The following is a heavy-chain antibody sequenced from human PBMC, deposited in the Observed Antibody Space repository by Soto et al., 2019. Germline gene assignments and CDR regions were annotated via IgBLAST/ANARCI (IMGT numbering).Heavy chain of an antibody. Sequence: GGSLRLSCAASGFTFKTYTMNWVRQAPGKGLEWVSAIIGSGGATYYADSVKGRFTISRDNSKNTLYLQMIRLRAEDTAVYYCAKESIAAAGEFDYWGQGPLVTVSS. D-gene: IGHD6-13*01. CDR1: GFTFKTYT. J-gene: IGHJ4*02. CDR3: AKESIAAAGEFDY. CDR2: IIGSGGAT. V-gene: IGHV3-23*01.